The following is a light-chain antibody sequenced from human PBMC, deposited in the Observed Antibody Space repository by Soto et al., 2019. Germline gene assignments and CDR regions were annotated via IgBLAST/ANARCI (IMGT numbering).Light chain of an antibody. CDR2: WAS. V-gene: IGKV4-1*01. J-gene: IGKJ1*01. Sequence: DIVMTQSPDSLAVSLGERATIKCRSSHSILYSSNSKNYLAWYQQKTGQAPKVLIYWASARESGVPDRFSGSGSGTDFTLTISSLQAEDVAVYYCHQYYSSPHTFGQGTKVDI. CDR3: HQYYSSPHT. CDR1: HSILYSSNSKNY.